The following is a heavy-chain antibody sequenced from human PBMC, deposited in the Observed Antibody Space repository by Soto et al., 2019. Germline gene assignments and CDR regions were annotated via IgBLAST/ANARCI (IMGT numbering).Heavy chain of an antibody. J-gene: IGHJ4*02. Sequence: QVQLVQSGAEVKKPGASVKVSCKASGYTFTSYAISWVRQAPGQGLEWMGWTSAYNGNANYAQKLQGRVTLTTDTSTSTGYMELRSVRSDDTAVYYCARGDFDYYDSSGYYLDYWGQGTLVTVSS. V-gene: IGHV1-18*01. D-gene: IGHD3-22*01. CDR3: ARGDFDYYDSSGYYLDY. CDR2: TSAYNGNA. CDR1: GYTFTSYA.